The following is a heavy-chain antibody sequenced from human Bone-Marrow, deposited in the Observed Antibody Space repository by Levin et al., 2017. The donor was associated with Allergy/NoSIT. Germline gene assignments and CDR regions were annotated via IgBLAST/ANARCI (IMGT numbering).Heavy chain of an antibody. CDR2: LSGSGGTT. Sequence: GGSLRLSCATSGFTFGTYAMNWVRQAPGKGLEWVSGLSGSGGTTYYADSVKGRSSISRDHSKNTLYLQMNSLRPEDTAVYYCAKGDDFWSGSSPSYYYYMDVWGKGTTVTVSS. D-gene: IGHD3-3*01. CDR3: AKGDDFWSGSSPSYYYYMDV. CDR1: GFTFGTYA. J-gene: IGHJ6*03. V-gene: IGHV3-23*01.